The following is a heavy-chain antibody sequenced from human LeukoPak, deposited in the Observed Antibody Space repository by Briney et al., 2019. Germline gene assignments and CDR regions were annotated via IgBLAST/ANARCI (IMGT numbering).Heavy chain of an antibody. Sequence: SETLSLTCTVSGGSISSSSYYWGWIRQPPGKGLEWIGSIYYSGSTYYNPSLKSRVTISVDTSKNQFSLKLSSVTAADTAVYYCARDGLGGLGTSYLRWYGNWFDPWGQGTLVTVSS. CDR3: ARDGLGGLGTSYLRWYGNWFDP. D-gene: IGHD4-23*01. CDR2: IYYSGST. V-gene: IGHV4-39*07. CDR1: GGSISSSSYY. J-gene: IGHJ5*02.